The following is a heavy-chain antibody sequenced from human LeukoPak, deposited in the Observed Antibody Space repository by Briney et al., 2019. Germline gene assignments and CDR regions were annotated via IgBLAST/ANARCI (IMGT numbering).Heavy chain of an antibody. J-gene: IGHJ3*02. V-gene: IGHV1-18*01. CDR3: ARRGTTIYAFDI. CDR2: ISAYNGNT. D-gene: IGHD1-7*01. CDR1: GYTFTSSG. Sequence: ASVKVSCKASGYTFTSSGINWVRQAPGQGLEWMGWISAYNGNTNYAQRLQDRVTMTTDTPTGTAYMELRSLGSADTAVYYCARRGTTIYAFDIWGQGTMVTVSS.